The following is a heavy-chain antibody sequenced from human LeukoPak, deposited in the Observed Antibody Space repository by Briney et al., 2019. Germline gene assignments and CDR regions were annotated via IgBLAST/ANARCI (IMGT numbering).Heavy chain of an antibody. CDR1: GFTFSSYA. D-gene: IGHD3-10*01. V-gene: IGHV3-30-3*01. CDR2: ISYDGSNK. CDR3: ARAGLTMVRGGYDY. Sequence: AGGSLRLSCAASGFTFSSYAMHWVRQAPGKGLEWVAVISYDGSNKYYAGSVKGRFTISRDNSKNTLYLQMNSPRDEDTAVYYCARAGLTMVRGGYDYWGQGTLVTVSS. J-gene: IGHJ4*02.